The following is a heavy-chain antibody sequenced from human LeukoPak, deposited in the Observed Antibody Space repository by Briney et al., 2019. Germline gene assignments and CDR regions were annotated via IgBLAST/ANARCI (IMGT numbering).Heavy chain of an antibody. Sequence: PSQTLSLTCTLSGGSISSGDYYWSWIRQPPGKGLEWIGYIYYSGSTYYNPSLKSRVTISVDMSKTQFSLKLSSVTAADTAVYYCARDVPYYGSGSYFDYWGQGTLVTVSS. V-gene: IGHV4-30-4*01. CDR1: GGSISSGDYY. CDR3: ARDVPYYGSGSYFDY. J-gene: IGHJ4*02. CDR2: IYYSGST. D-gene: IGHD3-10*01.